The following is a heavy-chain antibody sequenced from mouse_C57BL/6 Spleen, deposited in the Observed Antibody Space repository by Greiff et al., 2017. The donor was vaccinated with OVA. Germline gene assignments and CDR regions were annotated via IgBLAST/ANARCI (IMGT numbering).Heavy chain of an antibody. D-gene: IGHD2-1*01. Sequence: DVMLVESGEGLVKPGGSLKLSCAASGFTFSSYAMSWVRQTPEKRLAWVAYISSGGDYIYYADTVKGRFTISRDNARNTLYLQMSSLKSEDTAMYYCTNGNYGSFAYWGQGTLVTVSA. J-gene: IGHJ3*01. CDR1: GFTFSSYA. CDR3: TNGNYGSFAY. V-gene: IGHV5-9-1*02. CDR2: ISSGGDYI.